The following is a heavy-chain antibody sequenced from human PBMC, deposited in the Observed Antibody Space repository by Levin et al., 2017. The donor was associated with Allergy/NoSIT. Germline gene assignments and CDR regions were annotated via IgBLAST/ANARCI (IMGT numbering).Heavy chain of an antibody. V-gene: IGHV3-11*01. J-gene: IGHJ5*02. CDR3: ARSQIVATIDWFDP. CDR1: GFTFSDYY. Sequence: PGGSLRLSCAASGFTFSDYYMSWIRQAPGKGLEWVSYISSSGSTIYYADSVKGRFTISRDNAKNSLYLQMNSLRAEDTAVYYCARSQIVATIDWFDPWGQGTLVTVSS. D-gene: IGHD5-12*01. CDR2: ISSSGSTI.